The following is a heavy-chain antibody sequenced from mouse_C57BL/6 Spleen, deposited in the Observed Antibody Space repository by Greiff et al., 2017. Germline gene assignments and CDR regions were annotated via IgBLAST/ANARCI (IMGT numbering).Heavy chain of an antibody. Sequence: QVQLQQPGTELVKPGASVKLSCKASGYTFTSYWMHWVKQRPGQGLEWIGNINPSNGGTNHNEKFKSKATLTVDKSSSPAYMQLSSLTSEDSAVFYGARGDYGSSYSCFVYWGQGTLVTVSA. CDR1: GYTFTSYW. V-gene: IGHV1-53*01. D-gene: IGHD1-1*01. CDR2: INPSNGGT. J-gene: IGHJ3*01. CDR3: ARGDYGSSYSCFVY.